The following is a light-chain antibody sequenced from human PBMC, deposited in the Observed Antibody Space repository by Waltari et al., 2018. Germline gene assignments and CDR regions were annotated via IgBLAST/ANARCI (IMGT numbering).Light chain of an antibody. J-gene: IGKJ2*01. Sequence: DLQMTQSPSTLSASVGDRVTITCRASQSISSWLAWYQQKPGKAPKLLIYKASSLESGVPSRFSGSGSVTEFTLTISSLQPDDFATYYCQQYNSYLYTFGQGTKLEIK. CDR3: QQYNSYLYT. V-gene: IGKV1-5*03. CDR2: KAS. CDR1: QSISSW.